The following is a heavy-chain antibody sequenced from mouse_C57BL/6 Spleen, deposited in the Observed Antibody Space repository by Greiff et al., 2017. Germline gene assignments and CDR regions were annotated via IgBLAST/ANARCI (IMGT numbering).Heavy chain of an antibody. CDR2: IRSKSNNYAT. CDR1: GFSFNTYA. CDR3: VRPMGPHLYDYDNAWFAY. V-gene: IGHV10-1*01. D-gene: IGHD2-4*01. J-gene: IGHJ3*01. Sequence: EVQLVESGGGLVQPKGSLKLSCAASGFSFNTYAMNWVRQAPGKGLEWVARIRSKSNNYATYYADSVKDRFTISRDDSESMLYLQMNNLKTEDTAMYYCVRPMGPHLYDYDNAWFAYWGQGTLVTVSA.